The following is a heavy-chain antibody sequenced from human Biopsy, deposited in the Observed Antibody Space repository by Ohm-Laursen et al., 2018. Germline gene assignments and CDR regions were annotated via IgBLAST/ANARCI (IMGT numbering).Heavy chain of an antibody. CDR1: GFTFSSYA. D-gene: IGHD6-13*01. V-gene: IGHV3-23*01. CDR3: ARVGVTAAGDQ. Sequence: GSLRLSCAASGFTFSSYAMNWVRQAPGRGLEWVSGITGSGDGAYYADSMRGRFTIARDNSRNTLYLQMNNLRVEDTAVYYCARVGVTAAGDQWGQGTLVTVSS. CDR2: ITGSGDGA. J-gene: IGHJ4*02.